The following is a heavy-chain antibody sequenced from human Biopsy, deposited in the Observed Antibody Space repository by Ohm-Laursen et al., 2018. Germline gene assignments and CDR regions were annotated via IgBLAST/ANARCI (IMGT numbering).Heavy chain of an antibody. CDR2: IPYTGYT. CDR1: GDSISSYY. Sequence: SETLSLTCTVSGDSISSYYWSWIRQPPGKGLEWIGHIPYTGYTSYNASLKSRVTISVDTSRNHFSLRLSSLTAADTAVYYCARGSNDFGGLYFPRWGQGTLLTVSS. J-gene: IGHJ4*02. CDR3: ARGSNDFGGLYFPR. D-gene: IGHD4-23*01. V-gene: IGHV4-59*01.